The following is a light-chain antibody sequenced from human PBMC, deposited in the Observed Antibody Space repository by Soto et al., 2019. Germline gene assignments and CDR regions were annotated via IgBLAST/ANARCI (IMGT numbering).Light chain of an antibody. Sequence: EIVLTQSPGTLSLSPGEGATLSCRTSQSFSSSYLAWYQQKPGQAPRLLIYGDSSRAAGIPDRFSGSGSGTDFTLTISSLEPEDFAVYYCQQYYETPWTFGQGTKVEIK. CDR3: QQYYETPWT. CDR2: GDS. V-gene: IGKV3-20*01. J-gene: IGKJ1*01. CDR1: QSFSSSY.